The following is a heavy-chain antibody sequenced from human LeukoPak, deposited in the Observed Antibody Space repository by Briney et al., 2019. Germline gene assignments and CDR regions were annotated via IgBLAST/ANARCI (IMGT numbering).Heavy chain of an antibody. CDR3: ARGKQYYDILTGYYMGGNWFDP. CDR2: IDHSGNT. Sequence: PSETLSLTRAVYDGSLSGYYWTWIRQPPGKGLEWIGEIDHSGNTNYNPSLKSRVTISVDTSKNQFSLKLSSVTAADTAVYYCARGKQYYDILTGYYMGGNWFDPWGQGTLVTVSS. J-gene: IGHJ5*02. V-gene: IGHV4-34*01. D-gene: IGHD3-9*01. CDR1: DGSLSGYY.